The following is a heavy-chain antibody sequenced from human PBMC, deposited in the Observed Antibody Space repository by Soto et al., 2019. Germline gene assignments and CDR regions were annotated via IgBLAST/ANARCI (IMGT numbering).Heavy chain of an antibody. J-gene: IGHJ6*02. D-gene: IGHD3-9*01. Sequence: PGGSLRLSCAVSGFTFSAYWMHWVRQVPGKGLEWVSTIDGSGGGTYYADSVKGRFTISRDNSKNTLYLQMNSLRAEDTALYYCAKTYYDILTGYSPGIYYYGLDVWGQGTTVTVSS. CDR2: IDGSGGGT. CDR3: AKTYYDILTGYSPGIYYYGLDV. CDR1: GFTFSAYW. V-gene: IGHV3-23*01.